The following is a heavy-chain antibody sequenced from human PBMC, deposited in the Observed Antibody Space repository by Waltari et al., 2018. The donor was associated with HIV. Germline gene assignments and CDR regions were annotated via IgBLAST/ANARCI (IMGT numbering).Heavy chain of an antibody. J-gene: IGHJ4*02. CDR1: GGSISSYY. D-gene: IGHD6-13*01. CDR2: IYYSGST. CDR3: ARRIAAAHAMYDY. Sequence: QVQLQESGPGLVKPSETLSLTCTVSGGSISSYYWSWIRQPPGKGLEWIGYIYYSGSTNYNPSLKSRVTISVDTSKNQFSLKLSSVTAADTAVYYCARRIAAAHAMYDYWGQGTLVTVSS. V-gene: IGHV4-59*08.